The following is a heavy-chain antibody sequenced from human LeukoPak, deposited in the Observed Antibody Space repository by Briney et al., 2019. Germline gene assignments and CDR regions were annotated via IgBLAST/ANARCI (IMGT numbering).Heavy chain of an antibody. CDR1: GGSFSGYY. V-gene: IGHV4-34*01. J-gene: IGHJ4*02. Sequence: SETLSLTCAVYGGSFSGYYWSWIRQPPGKGPEWIGEINHSGSTNYNPSLKSRVTISVDMSKNQFSLKLSSVTAADTAVYYCARQDNYYFDYWGQGILVTVSS. CDR3: ARQDNYYFDY. CDR2: INHSGST. D-gene: IGHD1-20*01.